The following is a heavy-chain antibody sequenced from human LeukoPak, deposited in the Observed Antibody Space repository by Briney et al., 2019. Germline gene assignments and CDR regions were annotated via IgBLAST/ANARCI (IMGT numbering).Heavy chain of an antibody. D-gene: IGHD3-10*01. J-gene: IGHJ4*02. CDR3: ARGPLITMVRGAQDY. CDR2: INPNSGGT. V-gene: IGHV1-2*04. Sequence: ASVKVSCKASGYTFTGYYMHWVRRAPGQGLEWMGWINPNSGGTNYAQKFQGWVTMTRDTSISTAYMELSRLRSDDTAVYYCARGPLITMVRGAQDYWGQGTLVTVSS. CDR1: GYTFTGYY.